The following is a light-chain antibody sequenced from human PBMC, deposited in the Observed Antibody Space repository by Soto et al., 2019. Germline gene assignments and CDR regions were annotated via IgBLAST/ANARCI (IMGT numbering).Light chain of an antibody. J-gene: IGKJ1*01. Sequence: EIGVTHSAAALSLSPGERATLSCRASQSVXKDFVWYKSKPGQAPRFLSXDASNRATGIPARFSGSGSGTDFTLTISSLEPEDVAGYYCQQRGNRPTCTFGQGTKVDIK. CDR2: DAS. CDR3: QQRGNRPTCT. CDR1: QSVXKD. V-gene: IGKV3-11*01.